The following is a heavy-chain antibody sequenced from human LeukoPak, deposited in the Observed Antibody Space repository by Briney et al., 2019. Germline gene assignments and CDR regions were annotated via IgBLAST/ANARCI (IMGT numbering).Heavy chain of an antibody. J-gene: IGHJ3*02. V-gene: IGHV4-4*07. CDR3: ARRYCGSTSCSRGGYDAFDI. CDR2: IYTSGST. CDR1: GGSISSYY. D-gene: IGHD2-2*01. Sequence: PSETLSLTCTVSGGSISSYYWSWIRQPAGKGLEWIGRIYTSGSTNYNPSLKSRVTMSVDTSKNQFSLKLSSVTAADTAVYYCARRYCGSTSCSRGGYDAFDIWGQGTMVTVSS.